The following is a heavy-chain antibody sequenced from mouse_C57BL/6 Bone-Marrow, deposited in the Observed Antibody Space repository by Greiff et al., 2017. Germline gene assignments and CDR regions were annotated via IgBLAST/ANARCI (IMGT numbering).Heavy chain of an antibody. CDR2: IYPGSGNT. CDR3: ARTAYDCDVWFAY. V-gene: IGHV1-76*01. Sequence: QVQLQQSGAELVRPGASVKLSCKASGYTFTDYYINWVKQRPGQGLEWIARIYPGSGNTYYNEKFKGKATLTAEKSSSTAYMQLSSLTSEDSAVYFCARTAYDCDVWFAYWGRGTLVTVSA. D-gene: IGHD2-4*01. J-gene: IGHJ3*01. CDR1: GYTFTDYY.